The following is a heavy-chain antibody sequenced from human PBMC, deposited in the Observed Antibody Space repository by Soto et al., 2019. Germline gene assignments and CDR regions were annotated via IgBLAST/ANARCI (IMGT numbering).Heavy chain of an antibody. J-gene: IGHJ6*02. Sequence: QEQLVESGGGDVQPGRSLRLSCAASGFTFSKYGMHWVRQVPGKGLEWVAAISYDGSSQHFADSVKGRFTISRDNSKNTLYLHIKGLTTEDTALYNCGQARAWQSGQYCAGMGVCGLGTTVSVSS. V-gene: IGHV3-30*18. CDR3: GQARAWQSGQYCAGMGV. D-gene: IGHD2-8*02. CDR2: ISYDGSSQ. CDR1: GFTFSKYG.